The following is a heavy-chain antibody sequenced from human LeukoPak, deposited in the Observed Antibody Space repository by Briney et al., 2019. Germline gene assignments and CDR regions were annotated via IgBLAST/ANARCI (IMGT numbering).Heavy chain of an antibody. J-gene: IGHJ4*02. CDR3: AGDNPRNNDIVATDFDY. V-gene: IGHV3-21*01. Sequence: GGSLRLSCAASGFTFSSYSMNWVRQAPGKGLEWVSSISSSSSYIYYADSVKGRFTISRDNAKNSLYLQMNSLRAEDTAVYYCAGDNPRNNDIVATDFDYWGQGTLVTVSS. CDR1: GFTFSSYS. D-gene: IGHD5-12*01. CDR2: ISSSSSYI.